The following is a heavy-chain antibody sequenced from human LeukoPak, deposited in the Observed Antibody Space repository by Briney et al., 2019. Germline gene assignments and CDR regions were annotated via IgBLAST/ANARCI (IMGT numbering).Heavy chain of an antibody. J-gene: IGHJ4*02. CDR3: ARDSNILQLAGSH. CDR1: GGSISSSSYY. CDR2: IYYSGST. V-gene: IGHV4-39*07. Sequence: PSETLSLTCTVSGGSISSSSYYWGWIRQPPGKGLEWIGSIYYSGSTYYNPSLKSRVTISVDTSKNQFSLKLSSVTAADTAVYYCARDSNILQLAGSHWGQGTLVTVSS. D-gene: IGHD6-6*01.